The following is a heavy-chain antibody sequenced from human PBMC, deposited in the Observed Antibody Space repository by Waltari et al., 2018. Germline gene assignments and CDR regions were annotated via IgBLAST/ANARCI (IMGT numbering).Heavy chain of an antibody. Sequence: QVQLQQWGAGLLKPSETLSLTCAVYGGSFSGYYWSWIRQPPGKGLEWIGEINHSGSTSYNPSLKSRVTISVDTSKNQFSLKLSSVTAADTTVYYCAREREYYYGSGTLPHYGMDVWGQGTTVTVSS. CDR1: GGSFSGYY. V-gene: IGHV4-34*01. CDR3: AREREYYYGSGTLPHYGMDV. D-gene: IGHD3-10*01. J-gene: IGHJ6*02. CDR2: INHSGST.